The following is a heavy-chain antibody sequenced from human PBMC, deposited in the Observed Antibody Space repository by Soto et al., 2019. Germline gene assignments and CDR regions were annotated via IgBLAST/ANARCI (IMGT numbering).Heavy chain of an antibody. V-gene: IGHV4-59*06. CDR2: IYYSGST. CDR3: QGVNYYDSSGYYYFDY. CDR1: GGSISSYY. Sequence: SETLSLTCTVSGGSISSYYCSWIRQHPGKGLEWIGYIYYSGSTYYNPSLKSRVTISVDTSKNQFSLKLSSVTAAGTAVYYCQGVNYYDSSGYYYFDYWGQGTLVTVSS. D-gene: IGHD3-22*01. J-gene: IGHJ4*02.